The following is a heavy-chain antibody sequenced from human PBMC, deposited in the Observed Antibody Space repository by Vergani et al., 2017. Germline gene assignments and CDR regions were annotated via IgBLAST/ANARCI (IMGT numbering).Heavy chain of an antibody. CDR3: ARVHGPVVVAATVNYYGMDV. V-gene: IGHV1-18*01. D-gene: IGHD2-15*01. J-gene: IGHJ6*02. CDR1: GYTFTSYG. CDR2: ISADNGNT. Sequence: QVQLVQSGAEVKKPGASVKVSCKASGYTFTSYGISWVRQAPGQGLEWMGWISADNGNTNYAQKLQGRVTMTTDTSTSTAYMELRSLRSDDTAVYYCARVHGPVVVAATVNYYGMDVWGQGTTVTGAS.